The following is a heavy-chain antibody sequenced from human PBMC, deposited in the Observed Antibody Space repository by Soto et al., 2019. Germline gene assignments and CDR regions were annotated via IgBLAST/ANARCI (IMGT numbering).Heavy chain of an antibody. V-gene: IGHV4-59*01. J-gene: IGHJ6*02. CDR3: ARAPLVIPYYYYYGMDV. D-gene: IGHD3-16*02. CDR2: TYYSGST. Sequence: QVQLQESGPGLVKPSETLSLTCTVSGGSISSYYWSWIRQPPGKGLEWIVYTYYSGSTNYHPSLKSRVTISVDTSKNQFSLKLSSVTAADTAVYYCARAPLVIPYYYYYGMDVWGQGTTVTVSS. CDR1: GGSISSYY.